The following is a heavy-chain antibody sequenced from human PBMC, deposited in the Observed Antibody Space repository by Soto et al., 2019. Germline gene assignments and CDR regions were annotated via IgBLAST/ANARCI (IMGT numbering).Heavy chain of an antibody. V-gene: IGHV4-59*01. D-gene: IGHD6-13*01. J-gene: IGHJ4*02. Sequence: SETLSLTCIVSGGSISTYYWSWIRQPPGKGLEWIGYIYYSGSTNYNPSLKSRVTISVDMSKNQFSLDLSSVTAADTAVYYCARGHSWYCLLDYWGQGTLVTVSS. CDR1: GGSISTYY. CDR3: ARGHSWYCLLDY. CDR2: IYYSGST.